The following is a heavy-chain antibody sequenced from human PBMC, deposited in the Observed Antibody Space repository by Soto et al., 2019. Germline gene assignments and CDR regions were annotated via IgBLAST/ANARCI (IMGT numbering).Heavy chain of an antibody. CDR2: ISWNSGSI. Sequence: EVQLVESGGGLAQPGRSLRLSCVASGFTFDDYVMYWVRQVPGKGLEWVSGISWNSGSIGYAESVKGRFTISRDNAKNSLYLQMDSLRAEDTALYYCAKDIQPRPGPQCSGGRCYGNWFDPWGQGTLVTVSS. D-gene: IGHD2-15*01. CDR3: AKDIQPRPGPQCSGGRCYGNWFDP. J-gene: IGHJ5*02. CDR1: GFTFDDYV. V-gene: IGHV3-9*01.